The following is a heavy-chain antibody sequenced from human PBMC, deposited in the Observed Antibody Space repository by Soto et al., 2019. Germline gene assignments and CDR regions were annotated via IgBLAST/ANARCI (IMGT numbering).Heavy chain of an antibody. CDR2: LYGSGRGI. CDR3: AKDAVSGDGVWLAHD. CDR1: GFPFPSYA. J-gene: IGHJ4*02. Sequence: VSLRLSCAASGFPFPSYAIIWIRQVPGRGLEWVSGLYGSGRGIHYADSVKGRFTISRDNSAYSVYLQMNNLRVEDTATYYCAKDAVSGDGVWLAHDWGQGTVVTVSS. D-gene: IGHD4-17*01. V-gene: IGHV3-23*01.